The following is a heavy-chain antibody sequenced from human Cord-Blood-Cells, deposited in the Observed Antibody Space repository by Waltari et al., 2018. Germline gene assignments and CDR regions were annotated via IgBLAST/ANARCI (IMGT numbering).Heavy chain of an antibody. Sequence: QLQLQESGPGLVKPSETLSLTCTVSGGSISSSSYYWGWFRQPPGKGLEWIGSIYYSGSTYYNPSLKSRVTISVDTSKNQFSLKLSSVTAADTAVYYCARFLEWLYYFDYWGQGTLVTVSS. CDR2: IYYSGST. CDR1: GGSISSSSYY. V-gene: IGHV4-39*01. CDR3: ARFLEWLYYFDY. J-gene: IGHJ4*02. D-gene: IGHD3-3*01.